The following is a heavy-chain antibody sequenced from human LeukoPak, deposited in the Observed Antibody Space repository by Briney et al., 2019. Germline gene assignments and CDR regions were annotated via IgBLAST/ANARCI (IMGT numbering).Heavy chain of an antibody. CDR1: GGSLSGYS. Sequence: SETLSLTCVVYGGSLSGYSWSWIRQPPGKGLQWIGEINHSGSTNYNTSLKSRVTISIDTSKNQFSLKLSSVTAADTAVYYCARGLSRLPSGGYWGQGTLVTVSS. CDR2: INHSGST. D-gene: IGHD5-12*01. J-gene: IGHJ4*02. V-gene: IGHV4-34*01. CDR3: ARGLSRLPSGGY.